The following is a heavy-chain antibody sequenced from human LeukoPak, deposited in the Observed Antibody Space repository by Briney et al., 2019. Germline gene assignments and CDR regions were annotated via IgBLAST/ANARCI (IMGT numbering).Heavy chain of an antibody. D-gene: IGHD1-1*01. J-gene: IGHJ3*02. CDR1: GGSISSYY. CDR3: ARKEMATIGNAFDI. Sequence: ASETLSLTCTVSGGSISSYYWSWIRQPPGKGLEWIGYIYYSGSTNYNPSLKSRVTISVDTSKNQFSLKLSSVTAADTAVYYCARKEMATIGNAFDIWGQGTMVTVSS. CDR2: IYYSGST. V-gene: IGHV4-59*12.